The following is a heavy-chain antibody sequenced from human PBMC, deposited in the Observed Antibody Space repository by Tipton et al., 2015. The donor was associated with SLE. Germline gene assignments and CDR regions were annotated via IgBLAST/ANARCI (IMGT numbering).Heavy chain of an antibody. CDR3: ARDGVAARPGYFQH. Sequence: TLSLTCTVSGYSISSGYYWGWIRQPPGKGLEWIGSIYHSGSTYYNPSLKSRVTISVDTSKNQFSLKLSSVTAADTAVYYCARDGVAARPGYFQHWGQGTLVTVSS. D-gene: IGHD6-6*01. CDR1: GYSISSGYY. CDR2: IYHSGST. V-gene: IGHV4-38-2*02. J-gene: IGHJ1*01.